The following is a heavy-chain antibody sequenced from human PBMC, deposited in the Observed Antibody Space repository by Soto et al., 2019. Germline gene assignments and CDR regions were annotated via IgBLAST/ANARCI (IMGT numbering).Heavy chain of an antibody. V-gene: IGHV5-51*01. CDR1: GYTFTSYW. Sequence: PGESLKISCNAIGYTFTSYWIGWVRQTPGKGLEWMGIIFPGDSDTRYNPSFEGQVTVSADESISTAYLQWNTLKASDTAMYYCVRPNFGALTHFDFWGQGTLVTSPQ. CDR2: IFPGDSDT. J-gene: IGHJ4*02. D-gene: IGHD3-16*01. CDR3: VRPNFGALTHFDF.